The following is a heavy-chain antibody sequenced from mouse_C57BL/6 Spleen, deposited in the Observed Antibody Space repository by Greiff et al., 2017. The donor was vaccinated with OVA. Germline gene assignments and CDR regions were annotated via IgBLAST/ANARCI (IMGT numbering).Heavy chain of an antibody. CDR1: GYTFTSYW. J-gene: IGHJ3*01. CDR3: ARGSDSSGYGFAY. D-gene: IGHD3-2*02. V-gene: IGHV1-69*01. Sequence: QVQLKQPGAELVMPGASVKLSCKASGYTFTSYWMHWVKQRPGQGLEWIGEIDPSDSYTNYNQKFKGKSTLTVDKSSSTAYMQLSSLTSEDSAVYYCARGSDSSGYGFAYWGQGTLVTVSA. CDR2: IDPSDSYT.